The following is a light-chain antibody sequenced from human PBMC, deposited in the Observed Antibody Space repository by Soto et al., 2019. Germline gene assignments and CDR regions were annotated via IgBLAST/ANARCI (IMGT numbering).Light chain of an antibody. J-gene: IGKJ4*01. CDR3: QQSITAPLT. V-gene: IGKV1-39*01. CDR1: QSIDNY. CDR2: SAS. Sequence: DIQMTQSPSSLSASVGDRVTITCRASQSIDNYLNWYQQKSGKAPQLLIYSASHLQSGVPSRFSGGGYGTDFILTISSLQPEDSAIYFWQQSITAPLTFGGGTKVEIK.